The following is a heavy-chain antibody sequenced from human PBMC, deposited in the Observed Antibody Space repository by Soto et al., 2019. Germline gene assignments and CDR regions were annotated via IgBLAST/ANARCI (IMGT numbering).Heavy chain of an antibody. CDR2: MNAKSGDT. J-gene: IGHJ6*02. CDR3: ARGNPFNYPGFDV. D-gene: IGHD3-10*01. CDR1: GYTFSDFD. V-gene: IGHV1-8*01. Sequence: ASVKVSCKASGYTFSDFDINWLRQASGQGPEWMGWMNAKSGDTFFAQRFQGKFNMTWDTSLSTAYMEVGSLTSDDTAIYYCARGNPFNYPGFDVWGQGTTVTVSS.